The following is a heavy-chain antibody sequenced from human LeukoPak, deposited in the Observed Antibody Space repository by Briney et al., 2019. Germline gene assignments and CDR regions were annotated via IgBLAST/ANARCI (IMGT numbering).Heavy chain of an antibody. J-gene: IGHJ4*02. CDR2: ISSNGGST. CDR1: GFTFSSYA. V-gene: IGHV3-64*01. Sequence: GGSLRLSCAASGFTFSSYAMHWVRQATGKGPEYVSAISSNGGSTYYANSVKGRFTISRDNSKNTLYLQMGRLRAEDMAVYYCARVGSYVQFDYWGQGTLVTVSS. CDR3: ARVGSYVQFDY. D-gene: IGHD1-26*01.